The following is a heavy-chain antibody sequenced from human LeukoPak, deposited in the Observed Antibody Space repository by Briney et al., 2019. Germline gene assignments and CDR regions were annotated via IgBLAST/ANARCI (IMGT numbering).Heavy chain of an antibody. Sequence: GGSLRLSCSASGFTFSTLPMHWVRQPPGKGLEYVSGSSSNGGSTYYADSAKGRFIISRDNSKNTLYLQMSSLRPEDTAVYYCVNQISGWVYWGQGTLVTVSS. CDR2: SSSNGGST. V-gene: IGHV3-64D*06. J-gene: IGHJ4*02. D-gene: IGHD6-19*01. CDR1: GFTFSTLP. CDR3: VNQISGWVY.